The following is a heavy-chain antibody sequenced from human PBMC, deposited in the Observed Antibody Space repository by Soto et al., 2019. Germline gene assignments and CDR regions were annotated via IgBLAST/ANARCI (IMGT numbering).Heavy chain of an antibody. CDR3: ARGGGWLPQY. CDR1: GGSLTGYF. D-gene: IGHD5-12*01. CDR2: IHYSGRT. Sequence: QVQLKESGPGLAKPSETLSLTCTVSGGSLTGYFWSWIRQSPGGGLEWLGNIHYSGRTTYNPSLPSRVTISTAAPKNQFSLTLSSVTAADTAVYYCARGGGWLPQYWGQGTLVTVSS. V-gene: IGHV4-59*01. J-gene: IGHJ4*02.